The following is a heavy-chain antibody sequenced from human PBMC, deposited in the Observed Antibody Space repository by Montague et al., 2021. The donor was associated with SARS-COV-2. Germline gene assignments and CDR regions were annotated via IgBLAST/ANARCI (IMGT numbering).Heavy chain of an antibody. CDR3: ARTSASSDY. CDR1: GDSVARNRAA. D-gene: IGHD1-26*01. J-gene: IGHJ4*02. Sequence: CAISGDSVARNRAAWKWIRQSPSRDLEWLGRTYYRSKWYNDYAVSVKSRITINPDTSKNQISLQLNSVTPEDTAVYYCARTSASSDYWGQGTLVTVSS. CDR2: TYYRSKWYN. V-gene: IGHV6-1*01.